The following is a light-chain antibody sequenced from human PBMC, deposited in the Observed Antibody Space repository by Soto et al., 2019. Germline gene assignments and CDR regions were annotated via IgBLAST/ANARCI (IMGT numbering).Light chain of an antibody. V-gene: IGKV1-5*03. Sequence: DIQMTQFPSTRSASVGNRVSITCRARQNINSWLAWYQQKPGKAPKLLIYKASRLESGVPSRFSGTGSGTEFTLTISSLQPDDFATYYCQQYNSYPYTFGQGTKLEIK. J-gene: IGKJ2*01. CDR3: QQYNSYPYT. CDR1: QNINSW. CDR2: KAS.